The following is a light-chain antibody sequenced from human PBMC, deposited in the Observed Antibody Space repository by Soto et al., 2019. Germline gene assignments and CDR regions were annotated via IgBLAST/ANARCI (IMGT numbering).Light chain of an antibody. V-gene: IGKV3-11*01. CDR3: QQRSNWPPYT. Sequence: EIVLTQSPATLSLSPGDRATLSCRASQSVSSYLAWFQQKPGQAPRLLIYDASTRATGIPARFSGSGSGTDFTLTICSLEPEDFAVYYCQQRSNWPPYTFGQGTKLEIK. CDR1: QSVSSY. CDR2: DAS. J-gene: IGKJ2*01.